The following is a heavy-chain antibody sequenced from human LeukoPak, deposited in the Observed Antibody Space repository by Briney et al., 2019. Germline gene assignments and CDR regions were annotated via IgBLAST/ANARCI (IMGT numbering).Heavy chain of an antibody. CDR2: TFYRSKWYN. J-gene: IGHJ2*01. CDR1: GDSVSSSNAA. CDR3: ARARGYFDL. V-gene: IGHV6-1*01. Sequence: SQTPSLTCDISGDSVSSSNAAWDWIRQSPSRGLEWLGRTFYRSKWYNDYAVSVKSRISIIPDTSRNQFSLQLNSVTPEDTAVYYCARARGYFDLWGRGTLVTVSS.